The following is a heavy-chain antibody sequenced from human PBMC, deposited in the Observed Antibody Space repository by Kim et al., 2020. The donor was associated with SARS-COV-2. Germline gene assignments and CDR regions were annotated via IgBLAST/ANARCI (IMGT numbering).Heavy chain of an antibody. D-gene: IGHD2-21*02. CDR3: AREILAYCGGDCMGFDY. CDR1: GFTFSSYE. V-gene: IGHV3-48*03. CDR2: LSISGSTI. J-gene: IGHJ4*02. Sequence: GGSLRLSCAASGFTFSSYEMNWVRQAPGKGLEWVSYLSISGSTIYYADSVKGRFTISRDNAKNSLYLQMNSLRAEDTAVYYCAREILAYCGGDCMGFDYWGQGTVVTVSS.